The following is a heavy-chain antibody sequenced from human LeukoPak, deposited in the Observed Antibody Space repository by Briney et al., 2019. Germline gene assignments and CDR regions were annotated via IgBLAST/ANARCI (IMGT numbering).Heavy chain of an antibody. D-gene: IGHD5-24*01. CDR2: ISYDGSNK. CDR1: GFTFSSYG. V-gene: IGHV3-30*18. Sequence: GRSLRLSCAASGFTFSSYGMHWVRQAPGKGLEWVAVISYDGSNKCYADSVKGRFTISRDNSKNTLYLQMNSLRAEDTAVYYCAKGGRDGYNSYFDYWGQGTLVTVSS. J-gene: IGHJ4*02. CDR3: AKGGRDGYNSYFDY.